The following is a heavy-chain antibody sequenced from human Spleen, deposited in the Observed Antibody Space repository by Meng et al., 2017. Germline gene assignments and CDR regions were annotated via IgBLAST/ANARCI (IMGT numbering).Heavy chain of an antibody. J-gene: IGHJ4*02. Sequence: GGSLRLSCVGSGFFFSNAWMNWVRQVPGKGLEWVGRIKSETDGGTTEYAAPVKGRFTISRDDSKNTVFLQMNSLKTEDTAVYFCTGHTDYWGQGALVTVSS. V-gene: IGHV3-15*01. CDR1: GFFFSNAW. CDR3: TGHTDY. CDR2: IKSETDGGTT.